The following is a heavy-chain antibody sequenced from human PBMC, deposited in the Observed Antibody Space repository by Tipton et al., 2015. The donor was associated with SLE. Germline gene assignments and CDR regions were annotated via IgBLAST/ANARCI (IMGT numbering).Heavy chain of an antibody. CDR1: GGSISSSSYY. CDR2: IYYSGST. V-gene: IGHV4-39*07. Sequence: TLSLTCTVSGGSISSSSYYWGWIHQPPGKGLEWIGSIYYSGSTYYNPSLKSRVTISVDTSKNQFSLKLSSVTAADTAVYYCAWTAAAGSFYWYFDLWGRGTLVTVSS. CDR3: AWTAAAGSFYWYFDL. J-gene: IGHJ2*01. D-gene: IGHD6-13*01.